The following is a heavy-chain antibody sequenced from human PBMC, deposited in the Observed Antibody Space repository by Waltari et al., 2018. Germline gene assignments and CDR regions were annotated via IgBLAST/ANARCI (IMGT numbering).Heavy chain of an antibody. CDR1: GGSISSSSYY. CDR2: IYYSGST. CDR3: ARMVRGYCSSTSCHTDH. J-gene: IGHJ4*02. V-gene: IGHV4-39*07. Sequence: HLQLQESGPGLVKPSETLSLTCTVSGGSISSSSYYWGWVRYPPGQGLEWIGSIYYSGSTYYNPSLKSRVTISVDTSKNQFSLRVSSVTAADTAVFYCARMVRGYCSSTSCHTDHWGQGTLVTVSS. D-gene: IGHD2-2*01.